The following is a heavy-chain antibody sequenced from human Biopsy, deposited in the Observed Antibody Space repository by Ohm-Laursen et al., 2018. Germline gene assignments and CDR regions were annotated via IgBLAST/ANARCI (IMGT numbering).Heavy chain of an antibody. J-gene: IGHJ1*01. V-gene: IGHV4-59*01. Sequence: TLSLTCTVSGGPIDSYYWSWIRQPPGKGLEWIGHISYTGYTSYKSSLKSRVTISLDTSRKHFSLRLTSLAAADTAVYYCARGSNEYGGLYFPHWGQGTLVTVSS. D-gene: IGHD4-23*01. CDR1: GGPIDSYY. CDR2: ISYTGYT. CDR3: ARGSNEYGGLYFPH.